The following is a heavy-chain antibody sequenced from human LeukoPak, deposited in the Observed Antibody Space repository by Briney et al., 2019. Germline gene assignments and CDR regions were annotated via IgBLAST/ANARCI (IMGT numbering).Heavy chain of an antibody. Sequence: SETLSLTCTVSGGSISSYYWSWIRQPPGKGLEWIGYIYYSGSTNYNPSPKSRVTISVDTSKNQFSLKLSSVTAADTAVYYCARHHIAAAGFDYWGQGTLVTVSS. CDR1: GGSISSYY. CDR3: ARHHIAAAGFDY. D-gene: IGHD6-13*01. V-gene: IGHV4-59*01. CDR2: IYYSGST. J-gene: IGHJ4*02.